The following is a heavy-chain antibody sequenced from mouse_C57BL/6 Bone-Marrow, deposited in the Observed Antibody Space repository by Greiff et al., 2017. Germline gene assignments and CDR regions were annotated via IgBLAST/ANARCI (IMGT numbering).Heavy chain of an antibody. J-gene: IGHJ1*03. V-gene: IGHV1-52*01. D-gene: IGHD2-12*01. CDR2: IDPSDSET. CDR3: ARPTTGWYFDV. Sequence: QVQLQQPGAELVRPGSSVKLSCKASGYTFTSYWMHWVKQRPIHGLEWIGNIDPSDSETHYNHKFKDKATLTVDKSSSTAYMQLSSLTSEDSAVYYCARPTTGWYFDVWGTGTTVTVSS. CDR1: GYTFTSYW.